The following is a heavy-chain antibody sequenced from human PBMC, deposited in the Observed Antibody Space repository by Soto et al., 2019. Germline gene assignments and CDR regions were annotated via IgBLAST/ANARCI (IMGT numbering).Heavy chain of an antibody. D-gene: IGHD3-3*01. Sequence: QVQLVESGGGVVQPGRSLRLSCAASGFTFSSYAMHWVRQAPGKGLEWVAVISYDGSNKYYADSVKGRFTISRDNSKNTMYLQMNSLRAEVTAVYYCARDPGGTDFAEWTYCLDYWGQGPLVTVSS. CDR3: ARDPGGTDFAEWTYCLDY. CDR2: ISYDGSNK. CDR1: GFTFSSYA. V-gene: IGHV3-30-3*01. J-gene: IGHJ4*02.